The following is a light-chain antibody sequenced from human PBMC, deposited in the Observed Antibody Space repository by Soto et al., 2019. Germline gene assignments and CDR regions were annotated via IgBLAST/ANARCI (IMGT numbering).Light chain of an antibody. V-gene: IGKV1-39*01. CDR3: QQTYSTLN. CDR2: AAS. J-gene: IGKJ5*01. CDR1: QNINKY. Sequence: DIQMSQSPSSLSASVGDRVTITCRASQNINKYLNWYQHKPGKAPNLLIYAASNLQSGVPSRFSGSGSGTDFTLTISSLQPEDFGTYYCQQTYSTLNFGQGTRLEIK.